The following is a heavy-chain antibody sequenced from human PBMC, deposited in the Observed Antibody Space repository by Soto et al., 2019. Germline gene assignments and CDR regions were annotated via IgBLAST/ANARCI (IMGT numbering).Heavy chain of an antibody. CDR2: ISPYNDNT. D-gene: IGHD2-15*01. CDR3: VLGHCSGGACYSSYYGMDV. J-gene: IGHJ6*02. V-gene: IGHV1-18*01. CDR1: GFTFSTYG. Sequence: ASVKVSCKASGFTFSTYGLTWVRQAPGQGLEWLGWISPYNDNTDYAQKVQGRVTMTTETSTNTAYMELRSLRFDDTAVYYCVLGHCSGGACYSSYYGMDVWGQGTTVTVSS.